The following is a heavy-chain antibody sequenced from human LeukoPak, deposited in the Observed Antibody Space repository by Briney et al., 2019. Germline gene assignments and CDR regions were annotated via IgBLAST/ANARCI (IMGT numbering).Heavy chain of an antibody. CDR1: GGSISSYY. D-gene: IGHD1-26*01. V-gene: IGHV4-59*01. CDR3: ARVGGSYFPYYMDV. Sequence: SETLSLTCTVSGGSISSYYWSWIRQPPGKGLEWIGYIYYSGSTNYNPSLKSRVTISVGTSKNQFSLKLSSVTAADTAVYYCARVGGSYFPYYMDVWGKGTTVTISS. J-gene: IGHJ6*03. CDR2: IYYSGST.